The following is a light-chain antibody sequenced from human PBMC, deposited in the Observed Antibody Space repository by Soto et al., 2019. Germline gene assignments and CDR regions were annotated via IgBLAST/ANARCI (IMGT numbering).Light chain of an antibody. CDR3: QSYDSSLRDVI. CDR2: DNN. V-gene: IGLV1-40*01. Sequence: QSVLTQPPSVSGAPGQRVTLSCSGSSSNIGAGYDVHWYQHLPGTAPKLLIYDNNNRPSGVPDRFSGSKSGTSASLAITGLQTEDEADYYCQSYDSSLRDVIFGGGTKLTVL. CDR1: SSNIGAGYD. J-gene: IGLJ2*01.